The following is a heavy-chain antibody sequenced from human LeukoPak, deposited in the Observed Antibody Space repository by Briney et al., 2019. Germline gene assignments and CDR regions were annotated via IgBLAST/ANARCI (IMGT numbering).Heavy chain of an antibody. CDR3: ARETYYYGSGSYSFFDY. CDR2: IYTSGST. J-gene: IGHJ4*02. D-gene: IGHD3-10*01. V-gene: IGHV4-4*08. Sequence: SETLSLTCTVSGGSISSYYWSWIRQPPGKGLEWIGRIYTSGSTNYNPSLKSQVTISVDTSKNQFSLKLSSVTAADTAVYYCARETYYYGSGSYSFFDYWGQGTLVTVSS. CDR1: GGSISSYY.